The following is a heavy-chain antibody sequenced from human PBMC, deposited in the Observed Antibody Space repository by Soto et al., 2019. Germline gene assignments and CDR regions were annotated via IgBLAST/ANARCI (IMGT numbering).Heavy chain of an antibody. V-gene: IGHV4-31*03. CDR2: IYYSGST. CDR1: GGSISSGGYY. CDR3: AREGAWFGEADYYGMDV. D-gene: IGHD3-10*01. Sequence: SETLSLTCTVSGGSISSGGYYWSWIRQHPGKGLEWIGYIYYSGSTYYNPSLKSRVTISVDTSKNQFSLKLSSVTAADTAVYYCAREGAWFGEADYYGMDVWGQGTTVTVS. J-gene: IGHJ6*02.